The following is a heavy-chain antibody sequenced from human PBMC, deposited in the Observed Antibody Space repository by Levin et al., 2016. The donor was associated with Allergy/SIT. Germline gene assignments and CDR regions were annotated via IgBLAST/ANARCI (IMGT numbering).Heavy chain of an antibody. CDR2: IYYSGST. Sequence: SETLSLTCTVSGGSISSGDYYWSWIRQPPGKGLEWIGYIYYSGSTYYNPSLKSRATISVDTSKNQFSLKLSSVTAADTAVYYCARDNYYYYMDVWGKGTTVTVSS. V-gene: IGHV4-30-4*01. CDR1: GGSISSGDYY. CDR3: ARDNYYYYMDV. J-gene: IGHJ6*03.